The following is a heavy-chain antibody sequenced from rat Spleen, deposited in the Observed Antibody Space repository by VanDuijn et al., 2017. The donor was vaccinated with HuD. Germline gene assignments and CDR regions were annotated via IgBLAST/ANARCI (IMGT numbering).Heavy chain of an antibody. V-gene: IGHV2-32*01. CDR1: GFSLTSYH. CDR2: IWGDGST. J-gene: IGHJ3*01. CDR3: ARDGPGVTTTVAY. Sequence: QVQLKESGPGLVKPSETLSLTCTVSGFSLTSYHVSWVRQPPGKGLAWMGVIWGDGSTAYNSALKSRLSISRDTPKSQVFLKMSSLKTEDTATYYWARDGPGVTTTVAYWGQGTLVTVSS. D-gene: IGHD1-10*01.